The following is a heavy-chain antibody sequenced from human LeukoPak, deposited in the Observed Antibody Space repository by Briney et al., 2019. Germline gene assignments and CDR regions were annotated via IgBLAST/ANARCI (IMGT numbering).Heavy chain of an antibody. D-gene: IGHD6-19*01. CDR3: AKAGSDSSGWYFDY. CDR1: GFTFSSYG. J-gene: IGHJ4*02. Sequence: GGSLRLSCAASGFTFSSYGMHWVRQAPGKGLEWVAVISYDGSNKYYADSVKGRFTISRDNSKNTLYLQMNSLRAKDTAVYYCAKAGSDSSGWYFDYWGQGTLVTVSS. CDR2: ISYDGSNK. V-gene: IGHV3-30*18.